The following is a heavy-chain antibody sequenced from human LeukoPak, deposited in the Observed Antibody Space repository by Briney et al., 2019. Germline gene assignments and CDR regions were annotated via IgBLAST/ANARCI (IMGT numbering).Heavy chain of an antibody. Sequence: ASVKVSCKASGYTFTSYYMHWVRQAPGQGLEWMGIINPNGGSTSYAQKFQGRVTMTRDTSTSTVYMELSSLRSEDTAVYYCARVGNPTPPITMVRGVPQYGMDVWGQGTTVTVSS. CDR1: GYTFTSYY. CDR2: INPNGGST. D-gene: IGHD3-10*01. V-gene: IGHV1-46*01. J-gene: IGHJ6*02. CDR3: ARVGNPTPPITMVRGVPQYGMDV.